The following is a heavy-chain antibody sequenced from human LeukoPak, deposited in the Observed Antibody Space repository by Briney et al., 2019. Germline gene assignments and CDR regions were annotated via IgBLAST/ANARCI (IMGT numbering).Heavy chain of an antibody. CDR3: ARGWYSSGWYSDY. V-gene: IGHV4-34*01. Sequence: SETLSLTCAVYGGSFSGYYWSWIRQPPGKGLEWIGEINHSGRTNYNPSLKSRVTISVDTSKNQFSLKLSYVTAADPAVYYCARGWYSSGWYSDYWGQGTLVTVSS. CDR2: INHSGRT. D-gene: IGHD6-19*01. CDR1: GGSFSGYY. J-gene: IGHJ4*02.